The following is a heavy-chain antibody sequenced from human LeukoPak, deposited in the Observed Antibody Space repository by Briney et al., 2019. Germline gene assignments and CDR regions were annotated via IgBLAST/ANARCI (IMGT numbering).Heavy chain of an antibody. J-gene: IGHJ4*02. CDR2: IYTSGST. V-gene: IGHV4-4*07. CDR1: GGSISSYY. Sequence: SSETLSLTCTVSGGSISSYYWSWIRQPAGKGLEWIGRIYTSGSTNYNPSLKSRVTMSVDTSKNQFSLKMSSVTAADTAVYYCARDYSSGWYDYWGQGTLVTVSS. D-gene: IGHD6-19*01. CDR3: ARDYSSGWYDY.